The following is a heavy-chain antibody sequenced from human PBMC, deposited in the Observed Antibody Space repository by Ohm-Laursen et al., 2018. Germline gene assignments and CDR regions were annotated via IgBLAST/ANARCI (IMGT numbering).Heavy chain of an antibody. V-gene: IGHV1-2*02. J-gene: IGHJ3*02. CDR3: ARGLTRSAFDI. CDR2: IKPNSGGT. CDR1: GYTFTAYY. Sequence: VASVKVSCKASGYTFTAYYMHWVRQAPGQGLEWMGWIKPNSGGTNYAQKFQGRVTMTRDTSISTDYMEVSSLTSDDTAVYYCARGLTRSAFDIWGQGTMVTVPS. D-gene: IGHD4/OR15-4a*01.